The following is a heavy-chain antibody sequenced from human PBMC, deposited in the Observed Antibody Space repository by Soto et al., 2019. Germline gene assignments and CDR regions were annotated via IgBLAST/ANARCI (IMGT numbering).Heavy chain of an antibody. CDR1: GYTFTSYD. CDR3: ASSRGYSYGLNWFDP. V-gene: IGHV1-8*01. Sequence: VASVKVSCKASGYTFTSYDINWVRQATGQGLEWMGWMNPNSGNTGYAQKFQGRVTMTRNTSISTAYMELSSLRSEDTAVYYCASSRGYSYGLNWFDPWGQGTLVTVSS. CDR2: MNPNSGNT. J-gene: IGHJ5*02. D-gene: IGHD5-18*01.